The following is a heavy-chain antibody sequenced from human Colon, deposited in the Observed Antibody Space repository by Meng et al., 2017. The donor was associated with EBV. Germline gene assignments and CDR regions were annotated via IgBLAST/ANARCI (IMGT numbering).Heavy chain of an antibody. J-gene: IGHJ5*02. Sequence: QVHWQRWGPGLVHPSQTLSLTCTVSGGSLSRGDYYWSWIRQPPGKGLEWIGYIYYSGSTYSNASLKSRVTISIDRSKNQFPLKLSSVTAADTAVYYCARDRKHYGERGWFDPWGQGTLVTVSS. V-gene: IGHV4-30-4*01. CDR2: IYYSGST. CDR1: GGSLSRGDYY. D-gene: IGHD4-17*01. CDR3: ARDRKHYGERGWFDP.